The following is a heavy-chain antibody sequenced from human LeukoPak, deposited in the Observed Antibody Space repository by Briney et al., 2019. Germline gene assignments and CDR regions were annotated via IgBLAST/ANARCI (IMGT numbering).Heavy chain of an antibody. V-gene: IGHV3-11*01. J-gene: IGHJ6*02. D-gene: IGHD3-10*01. CDR1: GFTFSDYY. CDR3: ARDGDYYGSGSTPYYYYGKHV. Sequence: PGGSPRLSYAASGFTFSDYYMSWIRQAPGKGLEWVSYISSSGSTIYYADSVKGRFTISRDNAKNSLYLQMNSLRAEDTAVYYCARDGDYYGSGSTPYYYYGKHVWGQGTTVTVSS. CDR2: ISSSGSTI.